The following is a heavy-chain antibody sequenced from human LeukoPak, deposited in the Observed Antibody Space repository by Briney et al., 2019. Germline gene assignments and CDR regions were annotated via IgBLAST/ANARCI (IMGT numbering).Heavy chain of an antibody. Sequence: SETLSLTCTVSGGSISSGGYYWSWIRQPPGKGLEWIGYISYIGSTSYNPSLKSRVTISVDKSKNQFSLKLSSVTAADTAVYYCARGFQEQQLDYWGQGTLVTVSS. J-gene: IGHJ4*02. D-gene: IGHD6-13*01. CDR1: GGSISSGGYY. CDR3: ARGFQEQQLDY. CDR2: ISYIGST. V-gene: IGHV4-61*08.